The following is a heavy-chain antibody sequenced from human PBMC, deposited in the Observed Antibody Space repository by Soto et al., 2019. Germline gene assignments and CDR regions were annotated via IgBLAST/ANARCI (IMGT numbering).Heavy chain of an antibody. CDR3: AKDPAQWLASDY. CDR1: GFTFSSYA. D-gene: IGHD6-19*01. Sequence: EVQLLESGGGLVQPGGSLRLSCAASGFTFSSYAMSWVRQAPGKGLEWVSAISGSGGSTYYADSVKGRFTISRDNSKNTLYLQMNSLRAEDTAAYYCAKDPAQWLASDYWGQGTLVTVSS. V-gene: IGHV3-23*01. J-gene: IGHJ4*02. CDR2: ISGSGGST.